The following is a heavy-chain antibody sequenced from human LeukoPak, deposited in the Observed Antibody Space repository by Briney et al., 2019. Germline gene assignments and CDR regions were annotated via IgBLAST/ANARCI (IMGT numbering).Heavy chain of an antibody. CDR1: GGTFSSYA. CDR2: IIPIFGTA. V-gene: IGHV1-69*13. D-gene: IGHD3-3*01. CDR3: ASAIFVENAFDI. Sequence: SVKVSCKASGGTFSSYAISWVRQAPGQGLEWMGGIIPIFGTANYAQKFQGRVTITADESTSTAYMELSSLRSEDTAVYYCASAIFVENAFDIWGQGTMVTVSS. J-gene: IGHJ3*02.